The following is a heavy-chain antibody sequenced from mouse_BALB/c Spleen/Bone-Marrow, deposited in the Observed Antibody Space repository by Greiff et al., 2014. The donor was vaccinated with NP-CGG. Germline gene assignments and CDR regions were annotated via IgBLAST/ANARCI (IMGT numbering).Heavy chain of an antibody. V-gene: IGHV14-3*02. CDR3: ARWEYYAMDY. D-gene: IGHD4-1*01. CDR1: GFNIKDTY. CDR2: IDPANGNT. Sequence: EVQLQQSGAELVKPGASVKLSCTASGFNIKDTYMHWVKQRPEQGLEWIGRIDPANGNTKYDPKFQGKATITADTSSNTAYLQLSSLTSEDTPVYYCARWEYYAMDYWGQGTSVTVSS. J-gene: IGHJ4*01.